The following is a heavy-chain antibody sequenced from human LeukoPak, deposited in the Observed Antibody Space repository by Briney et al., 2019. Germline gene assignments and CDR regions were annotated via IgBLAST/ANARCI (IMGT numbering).Heavy chain of an antibody. V-gene: IGHV1-69*04. Sequence: SVKDSCKASGGTFSSWAISWVRQAPGQGLEWMGRIIPILGIANYAQKFQGRVTITADKSTSTAYMELNSLRSEDTAVYYCARESRITMIVLANWFDPWGQGTLVTVSS. D-gene: IGHD3-22*01. CDR2: IIPILGIA. J-gene: IGHJ5*02. CDR1: GGTFSSWA. CDR3: ARESRITMIVLANWFDP.